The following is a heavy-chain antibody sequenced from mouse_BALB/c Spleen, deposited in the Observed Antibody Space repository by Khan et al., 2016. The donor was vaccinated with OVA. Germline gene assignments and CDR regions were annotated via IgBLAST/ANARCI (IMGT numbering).Heavy chain of an antibody. CDR2: IDPGSGSS. CDR1: GYTFTSYW. Sequence: DLVKPGASVKLSCKASGYTFTSYWINWIKQRPGQGLEWIGRIDPGSGSSSYNEMFKGKATLTLDKSSSTAYIQLSSLSSEDSAVYFSARLNYEGRACYAMDYWGQGTSVTVSS. CDR3: ARLNYEGRACYAMDY. V-gene: IGHV1S41*01. D-gene: IGHD1-1*01. J-gene: IGHJ4*01.